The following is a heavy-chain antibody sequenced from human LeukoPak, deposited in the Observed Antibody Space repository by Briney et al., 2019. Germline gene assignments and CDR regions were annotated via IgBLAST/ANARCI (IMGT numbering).Heavy chain of an antibody. CDR2: IKSKTDGGTT. D-gene: IGHD1-26*01. V-gene: IGHV3-15*01. CDR1: GFTFSNAW. CDR3: TNIVGDRRGAFDI. Sequence: GGSLRLSCASSGFTFSNAWMSWVRQAPGKGLEWVGRIKSKTDGGTTDYAARVKGRFTISGHDSKNTMYPQMNSLKTEDTAVYYCTNIVGDRRGAFDIWGQGTMVTVSS. J-gene: IGHJ3*02.